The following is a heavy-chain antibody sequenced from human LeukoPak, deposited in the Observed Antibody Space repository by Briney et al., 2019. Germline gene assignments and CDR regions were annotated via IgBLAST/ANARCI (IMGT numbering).Heavy chain of an antibody. Sequence: ASVKVSCKASGYSFNSHGISWVRQAPGQGLEWMGWINTYKGNTNYAQKFQGRVSMTTDRSTSTAYLELRSLRSDDTAVYYCARDQKVGTTATYTPFDPWGQGTLVTVSS. J-gene: IGHJ5*02. CDR2: INTYKGNT. CDR3: ARDQKVGTTATYTPFDP. CDR1: GYSFNSHG. D-gene: IGHD1-26*01. V-gene: IGHV1-18*01.